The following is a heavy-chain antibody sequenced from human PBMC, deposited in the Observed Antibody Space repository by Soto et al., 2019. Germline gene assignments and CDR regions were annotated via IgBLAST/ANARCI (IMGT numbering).Heavy chain of an antibody. D-gene: IGHD4-4*01. CDR2: IYPGDSDT. J-gene: IGHJ4*02. CDR1: GYSFTSYW. V-gene: IGHV5-51*01. Sequence: PGESLKISCKASGYSFTSYWIAWVRQMPGKGLEWMGIIYPGDSDTRYSPSFQGQVTISADKSITTAYLQWSSLKASDTALYYCVRATVSYYFDSWGQGTLVTVSS. CDR3: VRATVSYYFDS.